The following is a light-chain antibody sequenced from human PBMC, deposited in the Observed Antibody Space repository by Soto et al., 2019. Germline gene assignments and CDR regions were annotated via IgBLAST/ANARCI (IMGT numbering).Light chain of an antibody. CDR3: QQYGGSPPMYT. CDR1: QSVSSSN. J-gene: IGKJ2*01. Sequence: EIVLTQSPGTLSLSPGERATLSCRASQSVSSSNLAWYQQKPGQAPRLLIYAASNRATGIPDRFSGSGSGTDFTLTIGRLEPEDFVVYYCQQYGGSPPMYTFGQGTRLEIK. CDR2: AAS. V-gene: IGKV3-20*01.